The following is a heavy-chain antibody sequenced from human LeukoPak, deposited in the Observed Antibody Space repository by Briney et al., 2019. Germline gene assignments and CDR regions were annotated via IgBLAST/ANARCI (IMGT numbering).Heavy chain of an antibody. D-gene: IGHD3-22*01. CDR2: IIPIFGTA. CDR3: ARQGRSGSYSAFSWFDP. Sequence: SVKVSCKASGGTFSSYAISWVRQAPGQGLEWMGGIIPIFGTANYAQKFQGRVTITADKSTSTAYMELSSLRSEDTAVYYCARQGRSGSYSAFSWFDPWGQGTLVTVSS. CDR1: GGTFSSYA. J-gene: IGHJ5*02. V-gene: IGHV1-69*06.